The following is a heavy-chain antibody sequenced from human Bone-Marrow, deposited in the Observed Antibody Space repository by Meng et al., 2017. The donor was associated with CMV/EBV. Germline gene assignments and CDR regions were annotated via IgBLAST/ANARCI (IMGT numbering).Heavy chain of an antibody. CDR2: INPNSGGT. D-gene: IGHD3-9*01. CDR3: ATISKGYYYYGMDV. V-gene: IGHV1-2*02. CDR1: GYTFTGYY. Sequence: ASVKVSCKASGYTFTGYYMHWVRQAPGQGLEWMGWINPNSGGTNYAQKFQGRVTMTRDTSISTAYMELSRLRSDDTAVYYCATISKGYYYYGMDVWGQGNTVTGSS. J-gene: IGHJ6*02.